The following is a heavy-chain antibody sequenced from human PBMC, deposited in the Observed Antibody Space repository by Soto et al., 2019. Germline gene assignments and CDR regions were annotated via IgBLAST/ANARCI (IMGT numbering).Heavy chain of an antibody. CDR3: ARRGNSGWYWDF. J-gene: IGHJ4*02. V-gene: IGHV4-39*01. CDR1: GGSFSSSSFY. D-gene: IGHD6-19*01. CDR2: IYYSGTT. Sequence: SETLSLTCTVSGGSFSSSSFYWGRIRQPPGKGPEWIGTIYYSGTTYYNPSLKSRVTISVDTSKNQFSLNLTSVTAADTAVYYCARRGNSGWYWDFWGQGTLVTVSS.